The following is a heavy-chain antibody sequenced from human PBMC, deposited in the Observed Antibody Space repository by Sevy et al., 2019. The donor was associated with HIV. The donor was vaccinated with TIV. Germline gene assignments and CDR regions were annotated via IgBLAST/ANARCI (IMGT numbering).Heavy chain of an antibody. CDR1: GFTFSSYA. CDR3: AKAPSPYYYDSSGYYPLHYFDY. Sequence: GGSLRLSCAASGFTFSSYAMSWVRQAPGKGLEWVSAISGSGGSTYYADSGKGRFTISRDNSKNTLYLQMNSLRADDTDVYYCAKAPSPYYYDSSGYYPLHYFDYWGQGTLVTVSS. CDR2: ISGSGGST. V-gene: IGHV3-23*01. D-gene: IGHD3-22*01. J-gene: IGHJ4*02.